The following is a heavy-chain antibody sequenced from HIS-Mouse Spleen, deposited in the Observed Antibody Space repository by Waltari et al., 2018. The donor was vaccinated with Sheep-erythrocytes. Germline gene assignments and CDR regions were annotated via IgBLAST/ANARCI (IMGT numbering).Heavy chain of an antibody. J-gene: IGHJ6*02. CDR3: AKETGFYDFWSGYYYYGMDV. CDR2: ISGSGCST. CDR1: GFTFSSYA. Sequence: EVQLLESGGGLVQPGGSLRLSCAASGFTFSSYAMSWVRQAPGKGLEWVSAISGSGCSTYYADSVKGRFTISRDNSKNTLYLQMNSLRAEDTAVYYCAKETGFYDFWSGYYYYGMDVWGQGTTVTVSS. V-gene: IGHV3-23*01. D-gene: IGHD3-3*01.